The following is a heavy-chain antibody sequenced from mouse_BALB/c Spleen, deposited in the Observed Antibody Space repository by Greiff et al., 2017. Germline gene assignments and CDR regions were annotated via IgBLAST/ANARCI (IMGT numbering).Heavy chain of an antibody. D-gene: IGHD1-1*01. CDR2: ISDGGSYT. CDR3: ARGGYYGSSYVAY. Sequence: EVQGVESGGGLVKPGGSLKLSCAASGFTFSDYYMYWVRQTPEKRLEWVATISDGGSYTYYPDSVKGRFTISRDNAKNNLYLQMSSLKSEDTAMYYCARGGYYGSSYVAYWGQGTLVTVSA. V-gene: IGHV5-4*02. J-gene: IGHJ3*01. CDR1: GFTFSDYY.